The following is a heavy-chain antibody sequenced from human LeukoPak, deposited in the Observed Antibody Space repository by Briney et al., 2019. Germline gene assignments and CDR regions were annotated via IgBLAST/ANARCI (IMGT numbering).Heavy chain of an antibody. CDR1: GYTFTSYY. J-gene: IGHJ4*02. Sequence: ASVKDSCKASGYTFTSYYMHWVRQATGQGLEWMGWMYPNSGNTGYAQKFQGRVTMTRNTSISTAYMELSSLRTEDTAVYYCARSKSGGYCSGGSCYHKYFDYWGQGTLVTVSS. D-gene: IGHD2-15*01. V-gene: IGHV1-8*02. CDR2: MYPNSGNT. CDR3: ARSKSGGYCSGGSCYHKYFDY.